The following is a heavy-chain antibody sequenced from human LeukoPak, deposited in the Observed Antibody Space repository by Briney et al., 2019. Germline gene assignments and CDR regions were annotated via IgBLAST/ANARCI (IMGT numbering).Heavy chain of an antibody. Sequence: GGSLRLSCADSGFTFSNYWMHWVRQAPGKGLVWVSRINSDGRSTSYADSVKGRFTISRDNAKNTLYLQMNSLRAEDTAVYYCARGYYDSSGYYLIDYWGQGTLVTVSS. CDR1: GFTFSNYW. D-gene: IGHD3-22*01. CDR3: ARGYYDSSGYYLIDY. V-gene: IGHV3-74*01. CDR2: INSDGRST. J-gene: IGHJ4*02.